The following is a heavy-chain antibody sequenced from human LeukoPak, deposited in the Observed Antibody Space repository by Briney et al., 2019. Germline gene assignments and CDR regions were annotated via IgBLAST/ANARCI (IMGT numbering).Heavy chain of an antibody. CDR1: GFTFSRVA. D-gene: IGHD5-12*01. V-gene: IGHV3-64D*06. J-gene: IGHJ4*02. CDR2: ISSNGGST. CDR3: VTPPLYNAYDYYFDY. Sequence: PGGSLRLSCSASGFTFSRVAMHWVRQAPGKGLEYVSAISSNGGSTYYPDSVKGRFTISRDNSKNTLYLQVSSLRAEDTAVYYCVTPPLYNAYDYYFDYWGQGNPGHRLL.